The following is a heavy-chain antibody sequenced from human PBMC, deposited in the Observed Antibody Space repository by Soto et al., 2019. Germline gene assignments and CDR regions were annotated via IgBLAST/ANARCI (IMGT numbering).Heavy chain of an antibody. CDR3: ATNYGSGSAHFYY. D-gene: IGHD3-10*01. Sequence: QVQLVQSGAEVKKPGSSVKVSCTASGGTFNFYSISWVRQAPGQGLEWVGRVIPMVGMSEYAQKFQGRVTITADKSPSPAYMTLRSLRSEDTAVYYWATNYGSGSAHFYYWGQGTLVTVSS. J-gene: IGHJ4*02. V-gene: IGHV1-69*02. CDR1: GGTFNFYS. CDR2: VIPMVGMS.